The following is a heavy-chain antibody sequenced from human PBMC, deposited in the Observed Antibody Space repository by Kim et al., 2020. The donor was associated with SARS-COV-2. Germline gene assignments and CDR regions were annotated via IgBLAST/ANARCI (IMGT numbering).Heavy chain of an antibody. CDR1: GGSISDSTYY. Sequence: SETLSLICTVSGGSISDSTYYWGWIRQAPGTGLEWIGSISYSGSTYYNPSLKSGVTLSADTSKNQLSLRLSSVTAADSAVYHCARYKRYGDTDWDSWGQGTLDTVSS. CDR3: ARYKRYGDTDWDS. CDR2: ISYSGST. J-gene: IGHJ4*02. D-gene: IGHD3-9*01. V-gene: IGHV4-39*01.